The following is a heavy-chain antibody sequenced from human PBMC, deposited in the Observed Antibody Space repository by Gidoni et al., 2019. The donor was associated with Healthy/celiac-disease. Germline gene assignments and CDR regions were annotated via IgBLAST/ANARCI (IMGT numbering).Heavy chain of an antibody. CDR1: GFTFSSYA. D-gene: IGHD3-10*01. CDR2: ISYDGSNK. CDR3: ARAGGYYGSGIDAFDI. J-gene: IGHJ3*02. Sequence: QVQLVESGGGVVQPGRSLRLSCAASGFTFSSYAMHWVRQAPSKGLEWVAVISYDGSNKYYADSVKGRFTISRDNSKNTLYLQMNSLRAEDTAVYYCARAGGYYGSGIDAFDIWGQGTMVTVSS. V-gene: IGHV3-30-3*01.